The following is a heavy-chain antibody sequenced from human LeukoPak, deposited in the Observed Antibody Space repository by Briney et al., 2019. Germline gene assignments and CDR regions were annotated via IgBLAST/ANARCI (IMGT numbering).Heavy chain of an antibody. CDR2: IYYSGST. D-gene: IGHD6-19*01. J-gene: IGHJ4*02. Sequence: SETLSLTCTVSGGSISSYYWSWIRQPPGKGLEWIGYIYYSGSTNYNPSLKSRVTISVDTSKNQFSLKLRSVTAADTAVYYCARVLRGVAVAGFDYWGQGTLVTVSS. V-gene: IGHV4-59*01. CDR3: ARVLRGVAVAGFDY. CDR1: GGSISSYY.